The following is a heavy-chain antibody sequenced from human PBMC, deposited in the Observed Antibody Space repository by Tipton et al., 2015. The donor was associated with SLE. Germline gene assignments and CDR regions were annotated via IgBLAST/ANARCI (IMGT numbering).Heavy chain of an antibody. Sequence: SLRLSCAASGFTFSSYDMHWVRQAPGKGLEWVAVIWYDGSNKYYADSVKGRFTISRDNSKNTLYLQMNSLRAEDTAVYYCAKALLGSPLGPWGQGALVTDSS. V-gene: IGHV3-30*18. D-gene: IGHD3-10*01. CDR1: GFTFSSYD. CDR3: AKALLGSPLGP. J-gene: IGHJ4*02. CDR2: IWYDGSNK.